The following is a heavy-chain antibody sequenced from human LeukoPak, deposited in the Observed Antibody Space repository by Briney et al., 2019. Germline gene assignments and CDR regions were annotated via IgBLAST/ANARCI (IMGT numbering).Heavy chain of an antibody. CDR1: GFTFSSYG. V-gene: IGHV3-33*01. J-gene: IGHJ4*02. CDR2: TWFDGSNK. Sequence: GGSLRLSCAASGFTFSSYGMHWVRQAPGKGLEWVAVTWFDGSNKNYADSVKGRFTISRDNSKNTVYLQMNSLRAEDTAVYYCARDRITMVRGVIHLLQPWGQGTLVTVSS. CDR3: ARDRITMVRGVIHLLQP. D-gene: IGHD3-10*01.